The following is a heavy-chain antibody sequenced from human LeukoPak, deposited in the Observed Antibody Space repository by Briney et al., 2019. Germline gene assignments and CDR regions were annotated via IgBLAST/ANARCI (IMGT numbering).Heavy chain of an antibody. CDR3: ARGGAPEYSYGYHLDY. CDR2: IKEDGSEK. V-gene: IGHV3-7*01. D-gene: IGHD5-18*01. Sequence: GGSLRLSCAASGFTFSSYSMNWVRQAPGKGLEWVANIKEDGSEKYYVDSVKGRFTISRDNAKNSLYLQMNSLRVEDTAVYYCARGGAPEYSYGYHLDYWGRGTLVTVSS. J-gene: IGHJ4*02. CDR1: GFTFSSYS.